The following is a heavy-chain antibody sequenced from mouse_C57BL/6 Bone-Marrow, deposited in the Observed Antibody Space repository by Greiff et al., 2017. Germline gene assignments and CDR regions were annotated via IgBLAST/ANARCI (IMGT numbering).Heavy chain of an antibody. CDR2: IDPSDSYT. J-gene: IGHJ2*01. CDR3: ARDYDYDGGDYFDY. V-gene: IGHV1-69*01. CDR1: GYTFTSYW. D-gene: IGHD2-4*01. Sequence: QVQLQQPGAELVMPGASVKLSCKASGYTFTSYWMHWVKQRPGQGLEWIGEIDPSDSYTNYNQKFKGKSTLTVDKSYSTAYMQLSSLTSEDSAVYYCARDYDYDGGDYFDYWGQGTTLTVSS.